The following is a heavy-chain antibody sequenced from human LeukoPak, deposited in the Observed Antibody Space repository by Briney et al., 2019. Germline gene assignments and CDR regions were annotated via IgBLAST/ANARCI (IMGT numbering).Heavy chain of an antibody. Sequence: GGSLRLSCSASGFTSSRYSMSWVRQAPGKGLQWVSSITSSSSYIYYADSVKGRFTISRDNAKNSLYLQMNSLRAEDTAVYYCARHVVAVGFDYWGQGTLVTVSS. CDR2: ITSSSSYI. CDR3: ARHVVAVGFDY. J-gene: IGHJ4*02. V-gene: IGHV3-21*01. CDR1: GFTSSRYS. D-gene: IGHD3-22*01.